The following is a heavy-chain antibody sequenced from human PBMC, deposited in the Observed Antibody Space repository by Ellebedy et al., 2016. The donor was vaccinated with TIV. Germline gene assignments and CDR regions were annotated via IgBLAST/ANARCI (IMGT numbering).Heavy chain of an antibody. J-gene: IGHJ4*02. Sequence: MPSETLSLTCTVSDGSISSYYWSWIRQPPGKGLEWTGHINYLETTHYNPSLKSRVTISVDTSKNQFSLKMTSVTAADTAVYYCARQGNSYFNDWGQGTLVTVSS. V-gene: IGHV4-59*08. CDR2: INYLETT. D-gene: IGHD1-1*01. CDR3: ARQGNSYFND. CDR1: DGSISSYY.